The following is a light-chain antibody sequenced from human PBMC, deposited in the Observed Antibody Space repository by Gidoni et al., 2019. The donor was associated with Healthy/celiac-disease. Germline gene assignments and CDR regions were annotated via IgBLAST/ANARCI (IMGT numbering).Light chain of an antibody. V-gene: IGKV3-20*01. Sequence: EIVLTQSPGTLSLSPGERATLSRTASQSVSISYLSGYQQKPGQAPRPLIYGESSRATGTPDRFSGSGSGTDFTLTIIRLEPEDFAVYYCQQYGSSPPHTFGGGTKVEIK. J-gene: IGKJ4*01. CDR2: GES. CDR3: QQYGSSPPHT. CDR1: QSVSISY.